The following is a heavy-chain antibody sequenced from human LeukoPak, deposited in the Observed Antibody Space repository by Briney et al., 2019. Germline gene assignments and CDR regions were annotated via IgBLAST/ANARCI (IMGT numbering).Heavy chain of an antibody. CDR3: ARDRGCSSTSCYTLRRWFDP. V-gene: IGHV4-31*03. Sequence: PSETLSLTCTVSGGSISSGGYYWSWIRQHPGKGLEWIGYIYYSGSTYYNPSLKSRVTISVDTSKNQFSLKLSSVTAADTAVYYCARDRGCSSTSCYTLRRWFDPWGQGTLVTVSS. D-gene: IGHD2-2*02. CDR2: IYYSGST. J-gene: IGHJ5*02. CDR1: GGSISSGGYY.